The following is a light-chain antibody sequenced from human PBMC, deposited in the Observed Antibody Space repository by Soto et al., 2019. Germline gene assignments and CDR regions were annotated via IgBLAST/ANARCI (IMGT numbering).Light chain of an antibody. CDR1: KLGDKF. Sequence: SYELTQPPSVSVSPGQTASITCSGDKLGDKFACWYQQKPGQSPVLVIYEDYKRPSGIPERFSGSNSGNTATLIISDTQAMDEADYYCQAWDINTAVFGTGTKLTVL. V-gene: IGLV3-1*01. CDR3: QAWDINTAV. J-gene: IGLJ1*01. CDR2: EDY.